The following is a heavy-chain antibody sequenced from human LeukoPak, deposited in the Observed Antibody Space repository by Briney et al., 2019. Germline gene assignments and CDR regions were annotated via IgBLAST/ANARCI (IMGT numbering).Heavy chain of an antibody. V-gene: IGHV1-8*01. Sequence: ASVKVSCKASGYTFTSYDINWVRQATGQGLEWIGWMNPNSGNTGYAQKFQGRVTMTRNTSISTAYMELSSLRSEDTAVYYCARVNSGSYYSDAFDIWGQGKMVTVSS. CDR3: ARVNSGSYYSDAFDI. D-gene: IGHD1-26*01. J-gene: IGHJ3*02. CDR1: GYTFTSYD. CDR2: MNPNSGNT.